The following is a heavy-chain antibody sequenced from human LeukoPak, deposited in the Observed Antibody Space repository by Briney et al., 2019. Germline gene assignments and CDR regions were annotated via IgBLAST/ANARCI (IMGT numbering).Heavy chain of an antibody. V-gene: IGHV4-39*01. J-gene: IGHJ2*01. CDR2: IYYSGST. CDR1: GGSISSSRYY. CDR3: ARHEVAPHGYFDL. Sequence: SETLSLTCTVSGGSISSSRYYWGWIRQPPGKGLEWIGSIYYSGSTYYNPSLKSRVTISVDTSKNQFSLKLSSVTAADTAVYYCARHEVAPHGYFDLWGRGTLVTVSS.